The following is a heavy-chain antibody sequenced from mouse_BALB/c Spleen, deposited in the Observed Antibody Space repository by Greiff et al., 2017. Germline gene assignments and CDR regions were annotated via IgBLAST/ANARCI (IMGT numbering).Heavy chain of an antibody. Sequence: VQLQVSGPGLVAPSQSLSITCTVSGFSLTSYGVHWVRQPPGKGLEWLGVIWAGGSTNYNSALMSRLSISKDNSKSQVFLKMNSLQTDDTAMYYCAREYGNYDFDYWGQGTTLTDSS. V-gene: IGHV2-9*02. CDR3: AREYGNYDFDY. J-gene: IGHJ2*01. D-gene: IGHD2-10*02. CDR1: GFSLTSYG. CDR2: IWAGGST.